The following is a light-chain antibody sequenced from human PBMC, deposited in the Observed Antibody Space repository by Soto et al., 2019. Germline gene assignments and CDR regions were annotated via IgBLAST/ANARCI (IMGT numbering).Light chain of an antibody. Sequence: QSALTQPPSASGTPGQRVTISCPGSSSNIGSNTVNWYQQLPGTAPKLLIYSNNQRPSGVPDRFSGSKSGTSASLAISGPQSEDEADYYCAAWDDSLNGPLYVFGTGTKVTVL. CDR3: AAWDDSLNGPLYV. J-gene: IGLJ1*01. V-gene: IGLV1-44*01. CDR1: SSNIGSNT. CDR2: SNN.